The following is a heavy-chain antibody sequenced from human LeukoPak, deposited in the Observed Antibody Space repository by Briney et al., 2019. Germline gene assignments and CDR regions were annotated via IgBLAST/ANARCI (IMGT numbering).Heavy chain of an antibody. Sequence: PGGSLRLSCAASGFTFSSYSMNGVRQAPGKGREWGSYISSSSSTIYYADSVKGRFTISRDNAKNSLYLQMNSLRDEDTAVYYCARDGTSCYFSSCYYYYYMDVWGKGTTVTVSS. V-gene: IGHV3-48*02. D-gene: IGHD2-2*01. CDR1: GFTFSSYS. CDR3: ARDGTSCYFSSCYYYYYMDV. CDR2: ISSSSSTI. J-gene: IGHJ6*03.